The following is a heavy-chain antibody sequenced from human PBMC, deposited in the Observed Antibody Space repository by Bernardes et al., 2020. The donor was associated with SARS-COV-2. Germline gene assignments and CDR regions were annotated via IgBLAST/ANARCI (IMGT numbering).Heavy chain of an antibody. V-gene: IGHV3-74*01. CDR1: GFTFSNSW. J-gene: IGHJ6*02. CDR3: ARDYYYRMDV. Sequence: GSLRLSCAASGFTFSNSWMHWVRQAPGKGLVWVSLITGDGSNTNYADSVKGRFTISRDNAKNTLYLQMNSLRAEDTAVYYCARDYYYRMDVWGQGTTVTVSS. CDR2: ITGDGSNT.